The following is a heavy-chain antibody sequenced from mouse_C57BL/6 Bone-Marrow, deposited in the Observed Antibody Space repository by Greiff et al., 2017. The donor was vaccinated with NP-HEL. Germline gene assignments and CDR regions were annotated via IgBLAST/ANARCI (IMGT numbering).Heavy chain of an antibody. D-gene: IGHD1-1*01. J-gene: IGHJ2*01. CDR3: ARREDYYGSYFDY. CDR2: INPNNGGT. Sequence: VQLQQSGPELVKPGASVKISCKASGYTFTDYYMNWVKQSHGKSLEWIGDINPNNGGTSYNQKFKGKATLTVDKSSSTAYMELRSLTSEDSAVYYCARREDYYGSYFDYWGQGTTLTVSS. V-gene: IGHV1-26*01. CDR1: GYTFTDYY.